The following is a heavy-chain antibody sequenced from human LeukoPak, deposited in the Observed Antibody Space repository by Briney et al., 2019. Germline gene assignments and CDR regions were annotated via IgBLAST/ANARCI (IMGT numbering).Heavy chain of an antibody. J-gene: IGHJ5*02. Sequence: SETLSLTCTVSGGSVSSYYWTWIRLPPGKGLEWLGYIEPSGNTNFSPSLKSRLSISVDTSKNQLSRKVTSVTAADTAVYYCARVTMIRGVVTWGRGTLVTVSS. CDR1: GGSVSSYY. D-gene: IGHD3-10*01. CDR3: ARVTMIRGVVT. CDR2: IEPSGNT. V-gene: IGHV4-4*08.